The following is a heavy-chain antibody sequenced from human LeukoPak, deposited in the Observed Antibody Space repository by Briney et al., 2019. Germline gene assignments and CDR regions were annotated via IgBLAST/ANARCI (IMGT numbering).Heavy chain of an antibody. V-gene: IGHV4-4*07. J-gene: IGHJ4*02. CDR2: IYTSGST. CDR1: GGSISSYY. D-gene: IGHD4-17*01. Sequence: SETLSLTCTVSGGSISSYYWSWIRQPAGKGLEWIGRIYTSGSTNYNPSLKSRVTISLDTSKNQFSLKLSSVTAADTAVYYCANSIDFDYGDYYFDYWGQGALVTVSS. CDR3: ANSIDFDYGDYYFDY.